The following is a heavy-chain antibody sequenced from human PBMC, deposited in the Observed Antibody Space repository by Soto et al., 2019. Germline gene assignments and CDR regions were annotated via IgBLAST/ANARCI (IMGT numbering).Heavy chain of an antibody. CDR1: GFTFSAFA. J-gene: IGHJ4*02. CDR3: ARGASGGVDY. CDR2: LAYDGTNR. Sequence: GGSLRLSCAASGFTFSAFAMHWVRQAPGKGLDWVAVLAYDGTNRYYADSVKGRFTISGDNSKNTLYLHMGGLRGDETAVYYCARGASGGVDYWGQGTPVTVSS. V-gene: IGHV3-30-3*01. D-gene: IGHD3-10*01.